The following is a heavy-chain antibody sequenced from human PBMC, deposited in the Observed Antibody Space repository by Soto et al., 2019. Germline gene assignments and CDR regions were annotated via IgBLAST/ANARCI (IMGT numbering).Heavy chain of an antibody. J-gene: IGHJ4*02. CDR3: AKDKGLASSGWYDY. CDR2: ISYDGSNK. D-gene: IGHD6-19*01. Sequence: QVQLVESGGGVVQPGRSLRLSCAASGFTFSSYGMHWVRQAPGKGLEWVAVISYDGSNKYYADSVKGRFTISRDNSKNPLYLQMNSLRAEDTAVYYCAKDKGLASSGWYDYWGQGTLVTVSS. CDR1: GFTFSSYG. V-gene: IGHV3-30*18.